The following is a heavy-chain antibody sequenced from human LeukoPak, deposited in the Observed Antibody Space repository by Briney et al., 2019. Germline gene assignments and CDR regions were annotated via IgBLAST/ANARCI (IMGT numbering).Heavy chain of an antibody. Sequence: ASVKVSCKASGYTFTGYYMHWVRQAPGQGLEWMGWINPNSGGTNYAQKFQGRVTMTRDTSISTAYMELSRLRSDDTAVYYCATGDSSGYVKYYYGMDVWGQGTTVTVSS. CDR2: INPNSGGT. CDR1: GYTFTGYY. J-gene: IGHJ6*02. CDR3: ATGDSSGYVKYYYGMDV. V-gene: IGHV1-2*02. D-gene: IGHD3-22*01.